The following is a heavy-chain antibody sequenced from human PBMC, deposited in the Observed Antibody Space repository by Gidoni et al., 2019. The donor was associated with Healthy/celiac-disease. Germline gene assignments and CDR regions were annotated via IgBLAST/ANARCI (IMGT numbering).Heavy chain of an antibody. V-gene: IGHV4-59*01. D-gene: IGHD3-22*01. CDR1: GGSISSYY. CDR3: ARGDYSDSIGLDY. CDR2: IYYSGST. Sequence: VQLQESGPGLVKPSETLSLTCTVSGGSISSYYWSWIRQPPGKGLVWIGYIYYSGSTNYNPSLKRRVPISVYTSKNQFSLKLSSVTAADSAVYYCARGDYSDSIGLDYWGQGTLVTVSS. J-gene: IGHJ4*02.